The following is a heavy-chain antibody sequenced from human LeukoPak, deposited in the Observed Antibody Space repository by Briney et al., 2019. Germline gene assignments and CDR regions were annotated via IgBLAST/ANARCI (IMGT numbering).Heavy chain of an antibody. CDR1: GFTFDDYT. D-gene: IGHD1-1*01. V-gene: IGHV3-7*01. J-gene: IGHJ4*02. CDR3: ARDVQPFDY. CDR2: IKQDGSEK. Sequence: GGSLRLSCAASGFTFDDYTMHWVRQAPGKGLEWVANIKQDGSEKYYVDSVKGRFTISRDNAKNSLYLQMNSLRAEDTAVYYCARDVQPFDYWGQGTLVTVSS.